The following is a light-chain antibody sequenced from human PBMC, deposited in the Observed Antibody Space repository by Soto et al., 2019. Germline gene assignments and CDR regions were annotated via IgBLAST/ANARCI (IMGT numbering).Light chain of an antibody. V-gene: IGLV2-23*01. CDR1: GSDVGNYNL. CDR2: EGT. CDR3: SSYAGPFVI. J-gene: IGLJ2*01. Sequence: QSALTQPASVAGSPGQSITISCTGTGSDVGNYNLLSWYQQHPGKAPKLIISEGTKRPSGVSNRFSGSGSGNTASLTISGLQAEDEADYYCSSYAGPFVIFGGGTQLTVL.